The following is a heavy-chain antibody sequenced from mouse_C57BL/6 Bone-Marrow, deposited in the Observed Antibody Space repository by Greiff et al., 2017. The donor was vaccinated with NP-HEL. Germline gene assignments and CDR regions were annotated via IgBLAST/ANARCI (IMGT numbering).Heavy chain of an antibody. CDR3: ARSGSTVPYDAMDY. J-gene: IGHJ4*01. CDR1: GYTFTSYW. CDR2: IDPSDSET. D-gene: IGHD1-1*01. V-gene: IGHV1-52*01. Sequence: QVQLQQPGAELVRPGSSVKLSCKASGYTFTSYWMHWVKQRPIQGLEWIGNIDPSDSETHYNQKFKGKATLTVDKSSSTAYMQRSSLTSEDSAVYYCARSGSTVPYDAMDYWGRGTSVTVSA.